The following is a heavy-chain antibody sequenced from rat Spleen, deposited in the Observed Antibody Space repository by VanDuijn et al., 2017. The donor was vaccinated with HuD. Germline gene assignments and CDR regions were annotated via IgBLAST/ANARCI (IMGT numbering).Heavy chain of an antibody. D-gene: IGHD4-5*01. CDR1: GFIFSDYY. V-gene: IGHV5-29*01. CDR2: INYDGTST. CDR3: ARHGRGKTTYYYVMDA. Sequence: EVQLVESDVGLVQPGRSLKLSCAASGFIFSDYYVAWVRQAPTKGLEWVATINYDGTSTFYRDSVRARFTISRDNAKNTLYLQVDSLKSEDTATYYCARHGRGKTTYYYVMDAWGQGASVTVSS. J-gene: IGHJ4*01.